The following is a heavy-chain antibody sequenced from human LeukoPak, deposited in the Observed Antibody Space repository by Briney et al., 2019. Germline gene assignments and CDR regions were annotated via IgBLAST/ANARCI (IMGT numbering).Heavy chain of an antibody. Sequence: SETLSLTCAVYGGSFSGYYWSWIRQPPGKGLEWIGEINHSGSTNYNPSLKSRVTISVDTSKNQFSLKLNSVTAADTAVYYCARGRGKCSSTSCPHYYYMDVWGKGTTVTVSS. V-gene: IGHV4-34*01. D-gene: IGHD2-2*01. CDR2: INHSGST. CDR1: GGSFSGYY. J-gene: IGHJ6*03. CDR3: ARGRGKCSSTSCPHYYYMDV.